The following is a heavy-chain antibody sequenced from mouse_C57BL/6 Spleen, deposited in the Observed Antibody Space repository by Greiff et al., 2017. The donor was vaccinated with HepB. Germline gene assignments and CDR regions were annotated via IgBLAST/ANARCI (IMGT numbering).Heavy chain of an antibody. CDR3: ARKGGDYGSSSYAMDY. J-gene: IGHJ4*01. CDR1: GYTFTDYN. D-gene: IGHD1-1*01. V-gene: IGHV1-18*01. CDR2: INPNNGGT. Sequence: VQLQQSGPELVKPGASVKIPCKASGYTFTDYNMDWVKQSHGKSLEWIGDINPNNGGTIYNQKFKGKAKLTVDKSSSTAYMELRSLTSEDTAVYYCARKGGDYGSSSYAMDYWGQGTSVTVSS.